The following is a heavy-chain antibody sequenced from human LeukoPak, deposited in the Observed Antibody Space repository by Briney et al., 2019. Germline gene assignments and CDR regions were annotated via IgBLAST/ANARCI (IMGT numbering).Heavy chain of an antibody. J-gene: IGHJ4*02. V-gene: IGHV3-23*01. CDR2: ISGSGRTT. Sequence: GGSLRLSCAASGFIFSNFPMTWVRQTPGKGLEGVSVISGSGRTTDYADSVKGRFTISRDNSKDTLYLQLNSLRAEDTALYYCAKWAARGNGLPRSYFDSWGQGTLVTVSS. CDR1: GFIFSNFP. D-gene: IGHD2-8*01. CDR3: AKWAARGNGLPRSYFDS.